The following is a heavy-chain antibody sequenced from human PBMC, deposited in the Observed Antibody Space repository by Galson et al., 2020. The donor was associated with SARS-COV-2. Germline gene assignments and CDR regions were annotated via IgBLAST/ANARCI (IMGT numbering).Heavy chain of an antibody. CDR3: ARCDTSGYFGRTCDI. J-gene: IGHJ3*02. Sequence: ASVKVSCKASGGTFSNYAISWVRQDPGQGLEWMGRLFPMFDTTNYAQRFQGRVTISADKSTSTAYMDLSSLRSEDTAVYYCARCDTSGYFGRTCDIWGQGTMITVSA. D-gene: IGHD3-22*01. V-gene: IGHV1-69*06. CDR2: LFPMFDTT. CDR1: GGTFSNYA.